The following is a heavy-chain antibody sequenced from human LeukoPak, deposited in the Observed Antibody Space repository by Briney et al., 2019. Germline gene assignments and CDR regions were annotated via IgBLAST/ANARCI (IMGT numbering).Heavy chain of an antibody. D-gene: IGHD6-13*01. J-gene: IGHJ6*02. Sequence: GALRLSCAASGFTFSDYYMSWVRQAPGKGLEWVSVIYSGGSTYYADSVKGRFTISRDNSKNTLYLQMNSLRAEDTAVYYCARGKGSSMYYYYGMDVWGQGTTVTVSS. V-gene: IGHV3-66*01. CDR2: IYSGGST. CDR1: GFTFSDYY. CDR3: ARGKGSSMYYYYGMDV.